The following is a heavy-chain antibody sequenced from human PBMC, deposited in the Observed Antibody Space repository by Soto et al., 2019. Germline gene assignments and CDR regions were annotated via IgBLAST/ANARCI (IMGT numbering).Heavy chain of an antibody. Sequence: QVQLVESGGGVVQPGRSLRLSCAASGFTFSSYGMHWVRQAPGKGLEWVAVISDDGSNKYYADSVKGRFTISRDNSKNTLYLQMNSLRAEDTAVYYCAKAGSAAALSSNYYYYYYMDVWGKGTTVTVSS. V-gene: IGHV3-30*18. CDR3: AKAGSAAALSSNYYYYYYMDV. D-gene: IGHD2-2*01. CDR1: GFTFSSYG. CDR2: ISDDGSNK. J-gene: IGHJ6*03.